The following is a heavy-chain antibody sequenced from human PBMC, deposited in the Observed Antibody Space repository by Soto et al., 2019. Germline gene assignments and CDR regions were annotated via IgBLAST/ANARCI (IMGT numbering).Heavy chain of an antibody. CDR1: GGSISSGGYY. CDR3: ARHVLEQQLIYGMDV. J-gene: IGHJ6*02. Sequence: PSETLSLTCAVSGGSISSGGYYWSWIRQPPGKGLEWIGYIYYSGSTNYNPSLKSRVTISVDTSKNQFSLKLSSVTAADTAVYYCARHVLEQQLIYGMDVWGQGTTVTVSS. D-gene: IGHD6-13*01. V-gene: IGHV4-61*08. CDR2: IYYSGST.